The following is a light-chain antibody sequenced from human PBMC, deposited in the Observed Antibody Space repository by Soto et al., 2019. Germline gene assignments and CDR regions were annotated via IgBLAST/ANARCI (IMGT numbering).Light chain of an antibody. J-gene: IGKJ4*01. V-gene: IGKV1-5*01. CDR3: QQYNSYSPLT. CDR2: DAF. Sequence: DIQLTQSPSPLSASVGDRVTITCRASQSISSWLAWYQQKPGKAPKLLIFDAFSLESGVPSRFSGSRSGTEFTLTISSLQPDDYATYYCQQYNSYSPLTFGGGTKVEIK. CDR1: QSISSW.